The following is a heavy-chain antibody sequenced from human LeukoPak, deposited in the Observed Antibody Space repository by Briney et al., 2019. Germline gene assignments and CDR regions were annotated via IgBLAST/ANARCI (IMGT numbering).Heavy chain of an antibody. D-gene: IGHD1-1*01. CDR2: IYPGDSDT. CDR1: GYSFTSYW. V-gene: IGHV5-51*01. J-gene: IGHJ3*02. Sequence: GASLQISCKGSGYSFTSYWIGWVRQLPGKGLEWMGIIYPGDSDTRYSPSFQGQVTISADKSINTAYLQWSSLKASDTAMYYCAREERGAFDIWGQGTMVTVSS. CDR3: AREERGAFDI.